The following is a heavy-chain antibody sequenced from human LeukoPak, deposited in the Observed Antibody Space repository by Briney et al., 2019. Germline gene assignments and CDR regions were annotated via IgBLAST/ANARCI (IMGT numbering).Heavy chain of an antibody. D-gene: IGHD3-22*01. CDR2: ISSSSSTI. CDR3: ARGFHRYNYDSGAYSVY. J-gene: IGHJ4*02. CDR1: GFIFTSYN. Sequence: GGSLRLSCAASGFIFTSYNMNWVRQAPGKGLEWISYISSSSSTIYYADSVRGRFTISRDNAKNSLYLQMNSLRAEDTAVYYCARGFHRYNYDSGAYSVYCGQGTLVTVSS. V-gene: IGHV3-48*01.